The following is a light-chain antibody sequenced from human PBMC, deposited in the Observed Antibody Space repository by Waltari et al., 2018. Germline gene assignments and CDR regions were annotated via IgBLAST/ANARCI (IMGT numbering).Light chain of an antibody. CDR1: QSVGRS. CDR3: QHYVRLPAT. Sequence: EIVLPLSPGHLALSPGERATLSCRASQSVGRSLAWYQQKPGQAPRLLIYGASSRATGIPDRFSGSGSGTDFSLTISRLEPEDFAVYYCQHYVRLPATFGQGTKVEIK. CDR2: GAS. V-gene: IGKV3-20*01. J-gene: IGKJ1*01.